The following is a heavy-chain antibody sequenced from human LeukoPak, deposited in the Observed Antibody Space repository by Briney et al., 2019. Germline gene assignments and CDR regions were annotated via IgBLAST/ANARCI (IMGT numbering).Heavy chain of an antibody. CDR2: IYYSGST. Sequence: PSETLSLTCTVSGGSISSSSYYWAWIRQPPGKGLEWIGSIYYSGSTYYNPSLKSRVTISVDTSKSQFSLEVSSVTAADTAVYYCARGLYSSGCQDSWGQGTLVTVSS. CDR3: ARGLYSSGCQDS. J-gene: IGHJ4*02. CDR1: GGSISSSSYY. D-gene: IGHD6-19*01. V-gene: IGHV4-39*01.